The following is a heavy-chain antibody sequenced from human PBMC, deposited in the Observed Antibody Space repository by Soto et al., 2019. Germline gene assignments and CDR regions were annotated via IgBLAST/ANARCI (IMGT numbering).Heavy chain of an antibody. V-gene: IGHV4-39*01. CDR1: GDSINSDKYY. D-gene: IGHD3-9*01. Sequence: SETLSLTCSVSGDSINSDKYYWGWIRQPPEKGLEWIGSIYYRGNTYYNPSLQTRVTISLDKSKSQFSLKLNSVTAADSAVYFCARLEGLATISYYFDFWGQGALVTVSS. CDR2: IYYRGNT. CDR3: ARLEGLATISYYFDF. J-gene: IGHJ4*02.